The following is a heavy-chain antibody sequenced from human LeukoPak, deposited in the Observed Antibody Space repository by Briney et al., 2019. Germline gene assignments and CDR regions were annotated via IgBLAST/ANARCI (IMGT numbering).Heavy chain of an antibody. Sequence: SETLSLTCTVSGGSISGYYWNWIRQPPGKGLEWIGYIYYSGSTNYNPSLKSRVTISVDTSKNQFSLKLSSVTAVDTAVYYCARDANSVPDAFDIWGQGTMVTVSS. CDR3: ARDANSVPDAFDI. CDR2: IYYSGST. D-gene: IGHD4/OR15-4a*01. V-gene: IGHV4-59*01. J-gene: IGHJ3*02. CDR1: GGSISGYY.